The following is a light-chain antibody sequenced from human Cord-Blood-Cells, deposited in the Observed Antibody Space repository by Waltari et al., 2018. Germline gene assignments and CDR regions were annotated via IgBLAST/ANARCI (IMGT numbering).Light chain of an antibody. CDR3: QQSYSTPQT. V-gene: IGKV1-39*01. CDR2: AAS. Sequence: SVGDRVTITCRARQSISSYLNWYQQKPGKAPKLLIYAASSLQSGVPSRFSCSGSGTDFTLTISSLQPEDFATYYCQQSYSTPQTFGQGTKLEIK. J-gene: IGKJ2*01. CDR1: QSISSY.